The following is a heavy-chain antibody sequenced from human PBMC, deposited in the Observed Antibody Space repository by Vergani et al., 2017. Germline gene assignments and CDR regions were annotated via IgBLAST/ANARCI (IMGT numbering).Heavy chain of an antibody. CDR2: INPSGGHT. D-gene: IGHD3-9*01. CDR1: GYTFRNYY. Sequence: QVQVVQSGAEVKKSGASVKVSCKTSGYTFRNYYMHWVRQAPGRGLEWMGIINPSGGHTNYAQKFQGRVTMTRDTSTSTVYMELSSLRSEDTAIYYCARGDYGMLTGYRYWGQGTLVNGSA. CDR3: ARGDYGMLTGYRY. V-gene: IGHV1-46*03. J-gene: IGHJ4*01.